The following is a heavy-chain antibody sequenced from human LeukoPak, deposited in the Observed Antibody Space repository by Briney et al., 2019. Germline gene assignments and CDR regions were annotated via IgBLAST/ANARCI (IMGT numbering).Heavy chain of an antibody. CDR1: GYTFTGYY. D-gene: IGHD2-8*01. CDR2: INPNSGGT. CDR3: ARRVHLGYCTNGVCPSPFYFDY. J-gene: IGHJ4*02. V-gene: IGHV1-2*02. Sequence: ASVKVSCKASGYTFTGYYMHWVRQAPGQGLEWMGWINPNSGGTNYAQKFQGRVTMTRDTSISTAYMELSRLRSDDTAVYYWARRVHLGYCTNGVCPSPFYFDYWGQGTLVTVSS.